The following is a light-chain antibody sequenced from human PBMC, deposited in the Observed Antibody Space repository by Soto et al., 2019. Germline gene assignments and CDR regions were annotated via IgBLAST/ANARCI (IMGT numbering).Light chain of an antibody. CDR2: DDN. J-gene: IGLJ1*01. V-gene: IGLV1-51*01. CDR3: GSWDSSLSAYV. Sequence: QSVLTQPPSASGTPGQRVTISCFGSNSNIGSYTVNWYQQLPGTAPKLLIYDDNKRPSGIPDRFSGSKSGTSATLGITGFQTGDEADYYCGSWDSSLSAYVFGTGTKVTVL. CDR1: NSNIGSYT.